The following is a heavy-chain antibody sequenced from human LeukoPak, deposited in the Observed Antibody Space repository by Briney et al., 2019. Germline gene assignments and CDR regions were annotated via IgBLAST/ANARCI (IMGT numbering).Heavy chain of an antibody. CDR2: INHSGST. CDR3: ASSGFWSGYKPLDY. Sequence: SETLSLTCAVYGGSFSGYYWSWIRQPPGKGLEWIGEINHSGSTNYYPFLKSRVTISVDTSKNQFSLKLSSVTAADTAVYYCASSGFWSGYKPLDYWGQGTLVTVSS. D-gene: IGHD3-3*01. V-gene: IGHV4-34*01. CDR1: GGSFSGYY. J-gene: IGHJ4*02.